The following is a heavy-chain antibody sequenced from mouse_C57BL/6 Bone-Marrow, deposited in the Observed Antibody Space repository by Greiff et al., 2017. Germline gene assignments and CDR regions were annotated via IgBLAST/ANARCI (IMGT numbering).Heavy chain of an antibody. CDR2: IYTGSGST. CDR1: GYTFTSYW. J-gene: IGHJ4*01. V-gene: IGHV1-55*01. D-gene: IGHD2-5*01. Sequence: QVQLQQPGAELVQPGASVKMSCKASGYTFTSYWITWVQQRPGQGLEWIGDIYTGSGSTNYNEKFKSKATLTVDTSSSTAYMQISSLTSEDSAVNYRARSYYSNYYAMDYWGQGTSVTVSS. CDR3: ARSYYSNYYAMDY.